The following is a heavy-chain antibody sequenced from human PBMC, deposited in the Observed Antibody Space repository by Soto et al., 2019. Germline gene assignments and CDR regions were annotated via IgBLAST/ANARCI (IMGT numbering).Heavy chain of an antibody. D-gene: IGHD1-26*01. Sequence: ESGGGVVQPGRSLRLSCAASGFTFSSYAMHWVRQAPGKGLDWVAVISYDGSNKYYADSVKVLFTISRDNSKNTLYLQMNSLRAEDTAVYYCARDGAADLDVWGQGTTVTVSS. J-gene: IGHJ6*02. CDR3: ARDGAADLDV. CDR1: GFTFSSYA. V-gene: IGHV3-30-3*01. CDR2: ISYDGSNK.